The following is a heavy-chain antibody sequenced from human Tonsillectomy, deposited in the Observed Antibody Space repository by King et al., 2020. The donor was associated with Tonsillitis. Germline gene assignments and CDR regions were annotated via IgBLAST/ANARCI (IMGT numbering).Heavy chain of an antibody. CDR1: GGSISSGFYY. D-gene: IGHD3-3*01. V-gene: IGHV4-31*03. CDR2: IYYNGNT. Sequence: VQLQESGPGLVKPSQTLSLTCTVSGGSISSGFYYWSWIRQHPGKGLEWIGYIYYNGNTYYNPSLKSRVSISVDTSKNQFSLKLTSVTVADTAVYYCARGQGRRFLEWFDPWGQGTLVTVSS. J-gene: IGHJ5*02. CDR3: ARGQGRRFLEWFDP.